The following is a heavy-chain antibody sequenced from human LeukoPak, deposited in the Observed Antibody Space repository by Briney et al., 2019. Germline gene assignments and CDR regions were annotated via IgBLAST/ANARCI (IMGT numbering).Heavy chain of an antibody. CDR2: ICRLSENT. V-gene: IGHV3-21*04. J-gene: IGHJ4*02. Sequence: GGSLRLSCAASGFTFSTYSMHWVRQAPGKGLEWVSSICRLSENTHYADSVKGRFTISRDNARNSLYLQMNSLRAEDTAVYYCARGAWDWGQGTLVTVSS. CDR1: GFTFSTYS. CDR3: ARGAWD.